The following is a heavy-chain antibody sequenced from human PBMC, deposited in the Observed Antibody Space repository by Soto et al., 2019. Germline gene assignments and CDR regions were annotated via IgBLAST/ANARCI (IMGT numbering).Heavy chain of an antibody. CDR1: GGTFSTYA. CDR3: ARERSGNSSGYYASDAFDI. Sequence: SVKVSCKASGGTFSTYAINWARQAPGQGLEWMGGIIPIFDTANYAQTFQGRVTITADESTSTAYMELSSLRSEDTAVYYCARERSGNSSGYYASDAFDIWGQGTMVTVSS. J-gene: IGHJ3*02. D-gene: IGHD3-22*01. CDR2: IIPIFDTA. V-gene: IGHV1-69*13.